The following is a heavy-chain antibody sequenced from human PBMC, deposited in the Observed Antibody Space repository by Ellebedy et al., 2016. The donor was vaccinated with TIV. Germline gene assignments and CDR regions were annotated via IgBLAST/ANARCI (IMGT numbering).Heavy chain of an antibody. CDR1: GFTFSDYY. V-gene: IGHV3-11*01. CDR3: ARDARFIDQQHNWFDP. J-gene: IGHJ5*02. CDR2: ISNSGSTI. D-gene: IGHD2-2*01. Sequence: GGSLRLSCAASGFTFSDYYMIWIRQAPGKGLEWVSYISNSGSTIYHADYVKGRFTISRDNAKNSLSLLMNSLRAEDTAVYYCARDARFIDQQHNWFDPWGQGTLVTVSS.